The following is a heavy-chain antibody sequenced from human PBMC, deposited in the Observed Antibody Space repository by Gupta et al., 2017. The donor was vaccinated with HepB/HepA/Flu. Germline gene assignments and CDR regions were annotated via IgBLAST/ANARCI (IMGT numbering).Heavy chain of an antibody. D-gene: IGHD7-27*01. J-gene: IGHJ4*02. CDR1: GGSFSGYY. Sequence: QVQLQQWGAGLLKPSETLSLTCAVYGGSFSGYYWSWIRQPPGKGLEWIGEINHSGSTNYNPSLKSRVTISVDTSKNQFSLKLSSVTAADTAVYYCARGFRDVELTGEYFDYWGQGTLVTVSS. CDR3: ARGFRDVELTGEYFDY. CDR2: INHSGST. V-gene: IGHV4-34*01.